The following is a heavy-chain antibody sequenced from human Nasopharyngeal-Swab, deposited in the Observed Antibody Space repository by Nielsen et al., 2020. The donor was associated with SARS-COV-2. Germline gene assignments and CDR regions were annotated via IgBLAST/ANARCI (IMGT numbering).Heavy chain of an antibody. Sequence: GESLKISCAASGFTFSSYEMNWVRQAPGKGLEWVSYISSSGSTIYYADSVKGRFTISRDNAKNSLYLQMNSLRAEDTAVYYCARGVEEYYYDSSGYYYFDYWGQGTLVTVSS. D-gene: IGHD3-22*01. CDR2: ISSSGSTI. V-gene: IGHV3-48*03. CDR3: ARGVEEYYYDSSGYYYFDY. J-gene: IGHJ4*02. CDR1: GFTFSSYE.